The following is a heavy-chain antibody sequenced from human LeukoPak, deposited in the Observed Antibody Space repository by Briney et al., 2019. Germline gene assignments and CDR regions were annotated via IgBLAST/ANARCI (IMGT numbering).Heavy chain of an antibody. D-gene: IGHD5-18*01. CDR1: GFTFSSYW. CDR3: ARAKRGYSYGPNRDGSDYFDY. V-gene: IGHV3-74*01. CDR2: INSDGSST. Sequence: GGSLRLSCAASGFTFSSYWMHWVRQAPGKGLVWVSRINSDGSSTSYADSVKGRFTISRDNAKNTLYLQMNSLRAEDTAVYYCARAKRGYSYGPNRDGSDYFDYWGQGTLVTVSS. J-gene: IGHJ4*02.